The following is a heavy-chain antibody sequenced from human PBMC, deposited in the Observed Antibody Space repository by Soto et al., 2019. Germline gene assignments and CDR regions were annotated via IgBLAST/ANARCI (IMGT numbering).Heavy chain of an antibody. CDR1: GYTFTSYG. CDR2: ISADTGNT. Sequence: QVPLVQSGAEVKKPGASVKVSCKASGYTFTSYGISWVRQAPGQGLEWMGGISADTGNTNYAQKLQGRVTMTTDTSPSTASLELRSLRSDDTAVYACARDVGGYSHRNRLNNWFAPWGQGTLVTFSS. J-gene: IGHJ5*02. V-gene: IGHV1-18*01. D-gene: IGHD3-16*01. CDR3: ARDVGGYSHRNRLNNWFAP.